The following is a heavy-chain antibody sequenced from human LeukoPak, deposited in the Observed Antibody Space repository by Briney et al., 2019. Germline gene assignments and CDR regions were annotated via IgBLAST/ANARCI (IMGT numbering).Heavy chain of an antibody. Sequence: QAGGSLRLSCAASGFTFSSFCMNWVRQAPGKGLEWVSYISSSSSIIYYADSVKGRFTISRDNAKNSLYLQMNSLRAEDTAVYYCARDYDFWSGYYTGIFDYWGQGTLVTVSS. CDR2: ISSSSSII. D-gene: IGHD3-3*01. CDR1: GFTFSSFC. J-gene: IGHJ4*02. V-gene: IGHV3-48*01. CDR3: ARDYDFWSGYYTGIFDY.